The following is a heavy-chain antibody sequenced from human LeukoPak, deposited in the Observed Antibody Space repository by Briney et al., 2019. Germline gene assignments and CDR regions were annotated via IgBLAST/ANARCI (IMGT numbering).Heavy chain of an antibody. CDR1: GFTFSSYA. CDR3: ARDGGSGWSYFDY. CDR2: ISSSSSTI. J-gene: IGHJ4*02. V-gene: IGHV3-48*01. D-gene: IGHD6-19*01. Sequence: GGSLRLSCAASGFTFSSYAMHWVRQAPGKGLEWVSYISSSSSTIYYADSVKGRFTISRDNAKNSLYLQMNSLRAEDTAVYYCARDGGSGWSYFDYWGQGTLVTVSS.